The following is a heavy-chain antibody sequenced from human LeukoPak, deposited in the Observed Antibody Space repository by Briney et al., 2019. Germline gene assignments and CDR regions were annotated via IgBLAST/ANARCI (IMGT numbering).Heavy chain of an antibody. J-gene: IGHJ6*03. CDR2: MNPNSGNT. CDR3: ASSPIDYYYMDV. D-gene: IGHD2-15*01. Sequence: ASVKVSCKASGYTFTSYDINWVRQATGQGLEWMGWMNPNSGNTGYAQKFQGRVTITADESTSTAYLELSSLRSEDTAVYYCASSPIDYYYMDVWGKGTTVTISS. CDR1: GYTFTSYD. V-gene: IGHV1-8*01.